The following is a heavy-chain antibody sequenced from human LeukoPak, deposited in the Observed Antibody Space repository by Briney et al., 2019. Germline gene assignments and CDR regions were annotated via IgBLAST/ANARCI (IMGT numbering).Heavy chain of an antibody. CDR2: ISAYNGNT. CDR1: GYTFTSYG. D-gene: IGHD3-22*01. V-gene: IGHV1-18*01. CDR3: ARTYYYDSSGYYGDYYFDC. J-gene: IGHJ4*02. Sequence: ASVKVSCKASGYTFTSYGISWVRQAPGQGLEWMGWISAYNGNTNYAQKLQGRVTMTTDTSTSTAYMELRGLRSDDTAVYYSARTYYYDSSGYYGDYYFDCWGQGTLVTVSS.